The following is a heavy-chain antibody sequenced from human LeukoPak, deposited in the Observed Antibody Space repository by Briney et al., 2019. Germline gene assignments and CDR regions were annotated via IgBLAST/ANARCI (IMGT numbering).Heavy chain of an antibody. CDR3: ATDKGYHYY. J-gene: IGHJ4*02. Sequence: PSETLSLTCTVSGGSISNYYWTGIRQPPAKGLEWDGHISDSGSANYNPSLKSRVTISGDTSKNQVSLNLGSVPAADTAVYYCATDKGYHYYWGQGTLVTVSS. CDR2: ISDSGSA. V-gene: IGHV4-59*01. CDR1: GGSISNYY. D-gene: IGHD5-12*01.